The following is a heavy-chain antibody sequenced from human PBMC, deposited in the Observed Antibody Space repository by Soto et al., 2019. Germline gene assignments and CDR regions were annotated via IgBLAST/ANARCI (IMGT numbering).Heavy chain of an antibody. CDR3: ARYQGEPISSCWRTTFDY. V-gene: IGHV3-30-3*01. D-gene: IGHD6-19*01. CDR1: GFTFSSYA. Sequence: QVQLVESGGGVVQPGRSLRLSCAASGFTFSSYAMHWVRQAPGQGLEWVGVISYDGSNKYYADYVKGRFTISRDNSKNTLYLQMNSVRAEDRAVYYGARYQGEPISSCWRTTFDYWGQGTLVTVSS. J-gene: IGHJ4*02. CDR2: ISYDGSNK.